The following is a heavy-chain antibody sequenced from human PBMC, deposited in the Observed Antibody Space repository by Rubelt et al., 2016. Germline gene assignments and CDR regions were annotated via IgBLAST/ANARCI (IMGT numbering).Heavy chain of an antibody. CDR1: G. D-gene: IGHD6-19*01. J-gene: IGHJ4*02. V-gene: IGHV1-3*01. CDR2: INAGKGNT. Sequence: GMHWVRQTPGQRLEWIGWINAGKGNTKYSQKFQGRVTISRDTSASTAYMELSSLRSEDTAIYYCARDEFDVRFHSSGWQSFDYWGQGTLVTVSS. CDR3: ARDEFDVRFHSSGWQSFDY.